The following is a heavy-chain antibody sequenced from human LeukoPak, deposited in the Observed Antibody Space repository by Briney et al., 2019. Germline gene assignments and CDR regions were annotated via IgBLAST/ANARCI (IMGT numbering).Heavy chain of an antibody. CDR2: IRPYNGNT. Sequence: ASVKVSCKASGYTFTSYGISWLRQAPGQGLEWMGWIRPYNGNTNYAQKPQGRVTMTTDTSTSTAYMELRSLRSDDTAVYYCARAPAYDFNWFDPWGQGTLVTVSS. J-gene: IGHJ5*02. CDR3: ARAPAYDFNWFDP. D-gene: IGHD3-3*01. CDR1: GYTFTSYG. V-gene: IGHV1-18*01.